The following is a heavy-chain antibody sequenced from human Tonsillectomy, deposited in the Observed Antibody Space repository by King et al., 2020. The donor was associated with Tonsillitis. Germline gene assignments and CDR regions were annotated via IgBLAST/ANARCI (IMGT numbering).Heavy chain of an antibody. Sequence: VQLVESGGGLVQPGGSLRLSCAASGFTFSSCAITLVRQAPGMRLDWVSAISGSAGGPSYADSVKGRFTISRDNSKNTLYLQMHSLRAEDTAVYYCAKGWVEMDAWGQGTLVTVSS. CDR1: GFTFSSCA. V-gene: IGHV3-23*04. J-gene: IGHJ4*02. CDR2: ISGSAGGP. D-gene: IGHD5-24*01. CDR3: AKGWVEMDA.